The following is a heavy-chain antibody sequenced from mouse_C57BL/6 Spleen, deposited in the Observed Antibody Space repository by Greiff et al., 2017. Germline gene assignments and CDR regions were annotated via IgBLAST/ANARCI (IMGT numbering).Heavy chain of an antibody. CDR3: ARNNGYGSSYYFDY. V-gene: IGHV2-2*01. CDR1: GFSLTSYG. Sequence: QVQLQQSVPGLVQPSQSLSITCTVSGFSLTSYGVHWVRQSPGKGLEWLGVIWSGGSTDYNAAFISRLSISKNNSKSQVVFKMNSLQADDTAIYYCARNNGYGSSYYFDYWGQGTTLTVSS. D-gene: IGHD1-1*01. J-gene: IGHJ2*01. CDR2: IWSGGST.